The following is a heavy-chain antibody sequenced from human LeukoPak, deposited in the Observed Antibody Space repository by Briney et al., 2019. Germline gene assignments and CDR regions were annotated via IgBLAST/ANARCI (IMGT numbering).Heavy chain of an antibody. D-gene: IGHD2-21*02. V-gene: IGHV4-59*06. Sequence: TSETLSLTCTVSGGSISSYYWSWIRQHPGKGLEWIGYIYYSGSTYYNPSLKSRVTISVDTSKNQFSLKLSSVTAADTAVYYCARDRAYCGGDCYYAFDIWGQGTMVTVSS. CDR3: ARDRAYCGGDCYYAFDI. J-gene: IGHJ3*02. CDR2: IYYSGST. CDR1: GGSISSYY.